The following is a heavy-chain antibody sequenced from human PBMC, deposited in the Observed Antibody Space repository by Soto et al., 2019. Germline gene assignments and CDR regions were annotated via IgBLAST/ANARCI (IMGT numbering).Heavy chain of an antibody. CDR1: GFSFGTYV. V-gene: IGHV3-23*01. J-gene: IGHJ3*02. CDR3: AMTRLYDTGTNDYHRDALDI. Sequence: EVQLLESGGGMVEPRGSLKLSCAASGFSFGTYVMNWVRQAPGKGLEWVSGISGGGGRVYSADSVKGRFTISRDKSRNTRYLQMNSLTAEDTAIYYCAMTRLYDTGTNDYHRDALDIWGQGTQVTVAS. D-gene: IGHD3-22*01. CDR2: ISGGGGRV.